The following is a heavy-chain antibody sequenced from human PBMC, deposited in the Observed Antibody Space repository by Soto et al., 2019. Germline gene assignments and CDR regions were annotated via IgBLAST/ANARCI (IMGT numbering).Heavy chain of an antibody. CDR1: GFSLTTSGVG. J-gene: IGHJ4*02. Sequence: QITLNESGPTVVKPAETLTLTCTFSGFSLTTSGVGVGWIRQSPGKAPEWLALIYWDDDKRYSASLTCRLTITQDTSKNQVVLTMASVDPADTATYYCAHRILRTVFGLVTTTAIYFDFWGQGTPVVVSS. CDR2: IYWDDDK. V-gene: IGHV2-5*02. D-gene: IGHD3-3*01. CDR3: AHRILRTVFGLVTTTAIYFDF.